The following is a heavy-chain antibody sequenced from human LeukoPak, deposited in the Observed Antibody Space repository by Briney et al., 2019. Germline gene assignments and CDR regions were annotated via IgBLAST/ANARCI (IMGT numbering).Heavy chain of an antibody. D-gene: IGHD6-6*01. Sequence: SETLSLTCTVSGGSISSYYWSWIRQPPGKGLEWLGYIYYSGSTNYNPSLKSRVTISVDTSKNQFSLKLSSVTAADTAVYYCARVDTPSTAAFYDAFDIWGHGTMVTVSS. V-gene: IGHV4-59*01. CDR1: GGSISSYY. CDR2: IYYSGST. J-gene: IGHJ3*02. CDR3: ARVDTPSTAAFYDAFDI.